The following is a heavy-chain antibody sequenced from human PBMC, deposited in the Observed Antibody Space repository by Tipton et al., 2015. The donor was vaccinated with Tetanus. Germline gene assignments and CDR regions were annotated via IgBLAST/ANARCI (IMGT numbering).Heavy chain of an antibody. CDR1: GLSFSDYF. D-gene: IGHD4-23*01. V-gene: IGHV3-11*01. CDR3: GKQNGGRWVVDH. CDR2: ISDTASTI. Sequence: QLVQSGGGLVKPGGSLRLSCAASGLSFSDYFMGWVRQAPGEGLEWISYISDTASTIHYADSVRGRFTISRDNAKNSLYLQMNSLSADGTAVYYCGKQNGGRWVVDHWGQGTLVTVSS. J-gene: IGHJ4*02.